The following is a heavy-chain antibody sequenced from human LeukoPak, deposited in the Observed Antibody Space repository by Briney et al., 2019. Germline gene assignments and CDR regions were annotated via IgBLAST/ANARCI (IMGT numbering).Heavy chain of an antibody. J-gene: IGHJ1*01. Sequence: GGSLRLSCAASGFSVSANYMTWVRQAPGKGLEWVSVIYSGGSTYYADSVKGRFTISRDNSKNTLYLQMNSLRAEDTAVYYCARDGPFIAAAGDWGQGTLVTVSS. D-gene: IGHD6-13*01. CDR1: GFSVSANY. CDR2: IYSGGST. V-gene: IGHV3-66*01. CDR3: ARDGPFIAAAGD.